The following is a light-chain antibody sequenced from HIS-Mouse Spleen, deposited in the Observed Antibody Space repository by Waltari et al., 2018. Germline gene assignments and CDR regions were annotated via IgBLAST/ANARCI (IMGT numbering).Light chain of an antibody. CDR3: AAWDDSLNGVV. V-gene: IGLV1-44*01. CDR1: SSNIGSNP. J-gene: IGLJ2*01. Sequence: QSVLTQPPSASGTPGQRVTISCAGSSSNIGSNPVNWYQQPPGPAPKPLIYSNNQRPSGVPDRFSGSKSGTSASLAISGLQSEDEADYYCAAWDDSLNGVVFGGGTKLTVL. CDR2: SNN.